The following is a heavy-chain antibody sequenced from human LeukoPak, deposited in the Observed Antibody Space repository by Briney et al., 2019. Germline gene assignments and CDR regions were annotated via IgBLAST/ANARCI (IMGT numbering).Heavy chain of an antibody. CDR3: ARERGYYDNSGYLPTTYFQH. CDR1: GFTFSSDW. V-gene: IGHV3-7*01. J-gene: IGHJ1*01. CDR2: IKPDEGEK. Sequence: GGSLRLSCAASGFTFSSDWMIWVRQAPGKGLEWVANIKPDEGEKYYVDSVKGRFTISRDNAKSSLFLQLNSLRAEDTAVYYCARERGYYDNSGYLPTTYFQHWGQGTLVTVSS. D-gene: IGHD3-22*01.